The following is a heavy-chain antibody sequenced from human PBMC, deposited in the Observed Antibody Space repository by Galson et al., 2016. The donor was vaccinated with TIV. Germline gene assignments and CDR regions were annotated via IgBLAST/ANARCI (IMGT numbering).Heavy chain of an antibody. J-gene: IGHJ4*02. CDR1: GYTFINYG. CDR3: ARDRGTYDD. D-gene: IGHD3-16*01. CDR2: ISGYDGHT. V-gene: IGHV1-18*04. Sequence: SVKVSCKASGYTFINYGITWVRQAPGQGLEWMGWISGYDGHTNYAQMFQGRVTMTSDKSTNTVYMELRSLRSDDTAVCYCARDRGTYDDWGQGSLVTVSS.